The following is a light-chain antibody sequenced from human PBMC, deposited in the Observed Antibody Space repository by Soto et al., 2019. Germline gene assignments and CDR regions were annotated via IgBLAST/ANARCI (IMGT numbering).Light chain of an antibody. Sequence: DIKMTQYTSSVSASVGDRVTITCRASQGMSSWLAWYQQKPGKAPKLLIYAASSLQSGVPSRFSGSGSGTDFTLTSSSRQPEDFATYYCQQANSFPLTFGGGTKVEIK. CDR3: QQANSFPLT. CDR2: AAS. V-gene: IGKV1-12*01. J-gene: IGKJ4*01. CDR1: QGMSSW.